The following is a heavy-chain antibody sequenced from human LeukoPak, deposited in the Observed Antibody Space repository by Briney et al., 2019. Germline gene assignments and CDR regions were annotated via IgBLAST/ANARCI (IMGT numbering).Heavy chain of an antibody. CDR2: IWYDGSNK. CDR3: ASDGIAVDRGIGYFDY. CDR1: GLTFSSYG. Sequence: GGSLRLSCAASGLTFSSYGMHWVRQAPGKGLEWVAVIWYDGSNKYYADSAKGRFTISRDNSENTLYLQMNSLRAEDTALYYCASDGIAVDRGIGYFDYWGQGTLVTVSS. J-gene: IGHJ4*02. V-gene: IGHV3-33*08. D-gene: IGHD6-13*01.